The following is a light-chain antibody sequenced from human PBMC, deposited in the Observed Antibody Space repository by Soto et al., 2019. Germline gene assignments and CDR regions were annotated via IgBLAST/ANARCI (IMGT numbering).Light chain of an antibody. J-gene: IGKJ2*01. V-gene: IGKV3-11*01. CDR1: QSVGSY. CDR2: DAS. Sequence: EIVLTQSPATLSLSPGERATLSCRASQSVGSYLGWYQHKPGQAPTLLIYDASNRAPGIPARFSGSGSGTDFTLTISSLEPEDFAVYYCQQRSNWPRGTFGQGTKLEIK. CDR3: QQRSNWPRGT.